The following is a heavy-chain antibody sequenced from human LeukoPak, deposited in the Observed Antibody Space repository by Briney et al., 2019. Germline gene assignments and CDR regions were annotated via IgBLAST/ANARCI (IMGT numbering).Heavy chain of an antibody. Sequence: KTSGTLSLTCAVSRGSISSHNWWSWVRQPPGEGLEWIGEIYLGGNTNYNPSLKSRVTMSIDHSKNQFSLNLSSVTAADTAVYYCASHMAVTGTRGFDYWGQGTLVTVSS. CDR2: IYLGGNT. D-gene: IGHD1/OR15-1a*01. V-gene: IGHV4-4*02. CDR1: RGSISSHNW. CDR3: ASHMAVTGTRGFDY. J-gene: IGHJ4*02.